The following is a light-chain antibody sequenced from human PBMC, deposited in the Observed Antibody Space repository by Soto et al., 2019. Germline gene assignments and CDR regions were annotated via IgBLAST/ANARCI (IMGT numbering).Light chain of an antibody. CDR1: QSVSSSY. J-gene: IGKJ5*01. V-gene: IGKV3D-20*02. Sequence: DIVLTQSPGTLSLSRGERATLSCRAIQSVSSSYLAWYQQKPGQAPRLLIYGASSRATGIPDRFSGSGSGTDFTLTISRLEPEDFAVYYCQQRSNWPPITFGQGTRLEIK. CDR2: GAS. CDR3: QQRSNWPPIT.